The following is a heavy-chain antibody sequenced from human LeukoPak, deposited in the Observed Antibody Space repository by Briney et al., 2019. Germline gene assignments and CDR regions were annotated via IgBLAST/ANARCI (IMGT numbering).Heavy chain of an antibody. J-gene: IGHJ4*02. V-gene: IGHV4-39*07. Sequence: SETLSLTCTVSGGSISSGDYYWSWIRQPPGKGLEWIGSIYYSGSTYYNPSLKSRVTISVDTSKNQFSLKLSSVTAADTAVYYCARENEQQWLVLLDYWGQGTLVTVSS. CDR2: IYYSGST. CDR1: GGSISSGDYY. CDR3: ARENEQQWLVLLDY. D-gene: IGHD6-19*01.